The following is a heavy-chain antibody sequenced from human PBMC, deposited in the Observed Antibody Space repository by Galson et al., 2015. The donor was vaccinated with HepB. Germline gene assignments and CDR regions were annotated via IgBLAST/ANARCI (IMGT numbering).Heavy chain of an antibody. D-gene: IGHD6-13*01. J-gene: IGHJ2*01. CDR3: AGGSSWSFWYFNL. Sequence: SLRLSCAGSGFTFSTYSMSWVRQAPGKGLEWVSSISSTSAYIYYADSVKGRFTISRDNAKNSLFLQMDNLRAEDTADYFCAGGSSWSFWYFNLWGRGTLVTVSS. V-gene: IGHV3-21*01. CDR1: GFTFSTYS. CDR2: ISSTSAYI.